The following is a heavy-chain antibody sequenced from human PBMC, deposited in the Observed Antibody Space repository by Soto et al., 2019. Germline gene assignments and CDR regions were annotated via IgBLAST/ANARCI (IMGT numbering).Heavy chain of an antibody. CDR3: ARDGYYGSGLYYYYYYMDV. Sequence: GGSLRLSCAASGFTFSSYSMNWVRQAPGKGLEWVSYISSSSSTIYYADSVKGRFTISRDNAKNSLYLQMNSLRSEDTAVYYCARDGYYGSGLYYYYYYMDVWGKGTTVTVSS. V-gene: IGHV3-48*01. J-gene: IGHJ6*03. CDR1: GFTFSSYS. CDR2: ISSSSSTI. D-gene: IGHD3-10*01.